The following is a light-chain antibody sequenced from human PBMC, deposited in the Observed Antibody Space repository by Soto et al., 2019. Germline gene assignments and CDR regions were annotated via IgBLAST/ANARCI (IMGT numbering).Light chain of an antibody. CDR1: QSVGGS. V-gene: IGKV3-15*01. Sequence: VMTQSPATLSVSPGERVTLSCRASQSVGGSLAWYRQKPGQAPSLLVYGASTRATGIPARFSGSGSGTDFTLTISSLEPEDSAVYYCQQRNIWPPVTFGHGTRLEIK. CDR3: QQRNIWPPVT. J-gene: IGKJ5*01. CDR2: GAS.